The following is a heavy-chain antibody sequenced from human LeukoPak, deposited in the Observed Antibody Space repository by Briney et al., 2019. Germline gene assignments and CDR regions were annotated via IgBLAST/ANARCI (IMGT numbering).Heavy chain of an antibody. D-gene: IGHD3-16*01. CDR2: ISGSGGST. Sequence: GSLRLSCAASGFTFSSYAMSWVRQAPGKGLEWVSAISGSGGSTYYADSVKGRFTISRDNSKNSLYLQMNSLRAEDTAVYYCAKVVERLGELFFDYWGQGTLVTVSS. CDR3: AKVVERLGELFFDY. J-gene: IGHJ4*02. V-gene: IGHV3-23*01. CDR1: GFTFSSYA.